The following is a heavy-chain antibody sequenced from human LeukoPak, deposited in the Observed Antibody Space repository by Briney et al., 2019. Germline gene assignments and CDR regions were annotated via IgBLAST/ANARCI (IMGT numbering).Heavy chain of an antibody. J-gene: IGHJ6*03. CDR3: ARAYGSGSYYAQLPYYYYYYYMDV. CDR1: GGSISSYY. D-gene: IGHD3-10*01. V-gene: IGHV4-59*01. Sequence: SETLSLTCTVSGGSISSYYWSWIRQPPGKGLEWIGYIYYSGSTNYNPSLKSRVTISVDTSKNQFSLKLSSVTAADTAVYYCARAYGSGSYYAQLPYYYYYYYMDVWGKGTTVTISS. CDR2: IYYSGST.